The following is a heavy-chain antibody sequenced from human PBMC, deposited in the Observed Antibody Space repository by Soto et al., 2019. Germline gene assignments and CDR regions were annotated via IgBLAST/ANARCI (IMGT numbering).Heavy chain of an antibody. CDR2: IKSEADGGTV. Sequence: GGSLRLSCVASELTFTDAWMNWVRQVPGKGLEWVGRIKSEADGGTVDYAAPVKGRFIISRDDSKNMVFLQMNSLRTEDTAVYHCTTDNLLTSGGAIVWGGYYSYMDVWGKGTTVTVSS. V-gene: IGHV3-15*01. J-gene: IGHJ6*03. CDR3: TTDNLLTSGGAIVWGGYYSYMDV. D-gene: IGHD3-16*02. CDR1: ELTFTDAW.